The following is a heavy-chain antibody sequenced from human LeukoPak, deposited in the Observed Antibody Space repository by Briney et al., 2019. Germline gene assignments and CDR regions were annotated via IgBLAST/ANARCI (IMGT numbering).Heavy chain of an antibody. CDR2: LYPSGST. V-gene: IGHV4-59*01. CDR1: GDSINSGY. J-gene: IGHJ4*02. CDR3: ASGSYPFEY. D-gene: IGHD1-26*01. Sequence: PSETLSLTCSVSGDSINSGYWSWIRQPPGKGLEWIGLLYPSGSTNYNPSLKSRVTISVDTSKNQFSLKLSSVTAADTAVYYCASGSYPFEYWGQGTLVTVSS.